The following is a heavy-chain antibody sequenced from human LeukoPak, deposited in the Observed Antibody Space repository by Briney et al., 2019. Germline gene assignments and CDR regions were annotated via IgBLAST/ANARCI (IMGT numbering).Heavy chain of an antibody. Sequence: ASVKVSCKASGGTFSSCAISWVRQAPGQGLEWMGRIIPILGIANYAQKFQGRVTITADKSTSTAYMELSSLRSEDTAVYYCVRDRDRTAMVTLYYGMDVWGQGTTVTVSS. D-gene: IGHD5-18*01. CDR3: VRDRDRTAMVTLYYGMDV. V-gene: IGHV1-69*04. CDR1: GGTFSSCA. J-gene: IGHJ6*02. CDR2: IIPILGIA.